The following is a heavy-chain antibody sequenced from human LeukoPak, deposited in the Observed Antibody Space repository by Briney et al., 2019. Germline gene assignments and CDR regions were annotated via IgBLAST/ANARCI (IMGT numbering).Heavy chain of an antibody. Sequence: GGSLRLSCEASGFTFSRYWMHWVRQAPGKGLVWVSRIKSDGKTNYADSVKGRFTISRDNAKNTVSLQMDSLRAEDTGAYYCARAPSEVGGYYPEYFRHWGQGTLVTVSS. D-gene: IGHD3-22*01. V-gene: IGHV3-74*01. CDR2: IKSDGKT. J-gene: IGHJ1*01. CDR1: GFTFSRYW. CDR3: ARAPSEVGGYYPEYFRH.